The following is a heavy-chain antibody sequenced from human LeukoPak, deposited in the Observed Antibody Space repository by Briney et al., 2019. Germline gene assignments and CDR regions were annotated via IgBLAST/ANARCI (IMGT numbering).Heavy chain of an antibody. CDR3: ARDWGYYYYYGMDV. J-gene: IGHJ6*02. D-gene: IGHD3-16*01. CDR1: GFTFSSYS. Sequence: GGSLRLSCAASGFTFSSYSMNWVRQAPGKGLEWVSSISSSSSYIYYADSAKGRFTISRDNAKNSLYLQMNSLRAEDTAVYYCARDWGYYYYYGMDVWGQGTTVTVSS. V-gene: IGHV3-21*01. CDR2: ISSSSSYI.